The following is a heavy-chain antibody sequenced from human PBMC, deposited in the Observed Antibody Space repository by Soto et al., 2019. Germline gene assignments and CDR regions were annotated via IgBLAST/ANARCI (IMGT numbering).Heavy chain of an antibody. J-gene: IGHJ5*02. D-gene: IGHD6-19*01. V-gene: IGHV2-26*01. CDR3: ARRHLAVAVSPWFDP. CDR1: GLSITDSELG. Sequence: VTLKESGPVLVKPTETLTLRCTVSGLSITDSELGVSWIRHPPGQPLEWLAHIDSSGEKSYRTFLKSRLAISKDTSKSQIVLTMTNMDPEDTATYYCARRHLAVAVSPWFDPWGQGIPVTVSS. CDR2: IDSSGEK.